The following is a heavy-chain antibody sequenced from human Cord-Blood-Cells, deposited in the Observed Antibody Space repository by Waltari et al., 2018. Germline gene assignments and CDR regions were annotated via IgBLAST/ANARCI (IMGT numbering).Heavy chain of an antibody. CDR1: GYTFTGYY. J-gene: IGHJ3*02. D-gene: IGHD2-2*01. Sequence: QVQLVQSGAEVKKPGASVKVSCKASGYTFTGYYMHWVRQAPGQGLEWMGWINPNSGGTNYAQKFQGRVTMTRDTSISTAYMELSRLRSDDTAVYYCARERGEGRYCSGTSCYAFDIWGQGTMVTVSS. V-gene: IGHV1-2*02. CDR3: ARERGEGRYCSGTSCYAFDI. CDR2: INPNSGGT.